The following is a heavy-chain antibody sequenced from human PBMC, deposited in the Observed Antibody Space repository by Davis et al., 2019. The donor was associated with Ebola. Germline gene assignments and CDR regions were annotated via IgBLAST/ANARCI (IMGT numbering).Heavy chain of an antibody. V-gene: IGHV3-11*06. CDR2: ISGDSLYT. Sequence: PGGSLRLSCAASGFTFTDYYMGWIRQAPGKGLEWVSYISGDSLYTNYADSVRGRLTISRDDAKNSLYLQMNSLRAEDTAIYYCVKDTSNVWFDVWGQGTMVTVSS. D-gene: IGHD6-19*01. CDR1: GFTFTDYY. CDR3: VKDTSNVWFDV. J-gene: IGHJ3*01.